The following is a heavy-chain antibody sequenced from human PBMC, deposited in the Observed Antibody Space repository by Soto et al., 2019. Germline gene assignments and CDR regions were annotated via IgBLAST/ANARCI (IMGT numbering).Heavy chain of an antibody. V-gene: IGHV3-33*01. Sequence: PGGSLRLSCAASGFIFSSFALHWVRQAPGKGLEWVAVIRYDGTEKYNGDSVKGRFTISRDNSKNTVYLEMTSLRAEDTAVYYCARDYPIDYGGNEGFFIWGQGTLVTVSS. CDR1: GFIFSSFA. D-gene: IGHD4-17*01. CDR3: ARDYPIDYGGNEGFFI. CDR2: IRYDGTEK. J-gene: IGHJ4*02.